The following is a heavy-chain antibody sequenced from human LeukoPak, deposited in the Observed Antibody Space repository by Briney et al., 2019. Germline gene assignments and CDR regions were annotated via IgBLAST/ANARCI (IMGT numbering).Heavy chain of an antibody. Sequence: GGSLRLSCAASGFTFSSYAMSWVRQAPGKGLEWVSAISGSGGSTYYADSVKGRFTSSRDNSKNTLYLQMNSLRAEDTAVYYCAKPLYSSGWYPGFDPWGQGTLVTVSS. CDR3: AKPLYSSGWYPGFDP. J-gene: IGHJ5*02. V-gene: IGHV3-23*01. CDR1: GFTFSSYA. CDR2: ISGSGGST. D-gene: IGHD6-19*01.